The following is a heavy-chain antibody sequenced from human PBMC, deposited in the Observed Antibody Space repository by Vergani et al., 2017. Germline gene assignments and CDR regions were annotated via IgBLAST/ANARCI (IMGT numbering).Heavy chain of an antibody. CDR3: ARHSTVEWLVKLGWIDP. J-gene: IGHJ5*02. V-gene: IGHV4-39*01. Sequence: QLQLQESGPGLVKPSATLSLTCSVSGASIRSSNYYWGWIRQPPGKGLGWIASISYSGSTYYNPSLKSRVTISVDTSKIQFSLKLSSVTAADTAVYFCARHSTVEWLVKLGWIDPWGQGILVTVSS. CDR2: ISYSGST. CDR1: GASIRSSNYY. D-gene: IGHD6-19*01.